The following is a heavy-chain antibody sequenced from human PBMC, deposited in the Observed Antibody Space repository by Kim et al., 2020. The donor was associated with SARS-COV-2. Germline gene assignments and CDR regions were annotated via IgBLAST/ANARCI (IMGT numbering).Heavy chain of an antibody. CDR2: ISYDGSNK. D-gene: IGHD4-17*01. V-gene: IGHV3-30*04. Sequence: GGSLRLSCAASGFTFSSYAMHWVRQAPGKGLEWVAVISYDGSNKYYADSVKGRFTISRDNSKNTLYLQMNSLRAEDTAVYYCARDRELTTVTTAFDYWGQGTLVTVSS. CDR3: ARDRELTTVTTAFDY. J-gene: IGHJ4*02. CDR1: GFTFSSYA.